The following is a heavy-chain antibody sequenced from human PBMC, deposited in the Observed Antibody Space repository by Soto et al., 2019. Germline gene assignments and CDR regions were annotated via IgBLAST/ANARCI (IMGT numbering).Heavy chain of an antibody. CDR1: GGSLSSGDYY. V-gene: IGHV4-30-4*01. Sequence: PSENPSPTRPVSGGSLSSGDYYWRWIRQPPGKGLEWIGYIYYSGSTYYNPSLKSRVTISVDTSKNQFSLKLSSVTAADTAVYYCARGDPISMDVWGQGTTVTVSS. CDR2: IYYSGST. CDR3: ARGDPISMDV. J-gene: IGHJ6*02.